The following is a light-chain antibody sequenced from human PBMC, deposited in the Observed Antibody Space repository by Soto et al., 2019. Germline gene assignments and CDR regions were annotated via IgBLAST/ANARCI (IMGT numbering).Light chain of an antibody. CDR1: QSVSSS. J-gene: IGKJ2*01. CDR3: QQRSNWPRT. CDR2: DAS. V-gene: IGKV3-11*01. Sequence: EIVLTQSPATLSLSPGERATLSCRASQSVSSSLAWYQQKPGQAPRLLIYDASNRATGIPARFSGSGSGTDFTLTISSLEPEDCPVYYCQQRSNWPRTFGQGTKLEIK.